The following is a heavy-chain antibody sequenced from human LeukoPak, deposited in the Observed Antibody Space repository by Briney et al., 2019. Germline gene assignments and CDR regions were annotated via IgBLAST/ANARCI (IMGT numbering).Heavy chain of an antibody. Sequence: PGGSLRLSCAASGFTFSSYEMNWVRQAPGKGLEWVSYISSSGSTIYYADTVKGRFTISRDNAKNSLYLQMNSLRAEDTAVYYCARELYSNCSGGSCYSWGFDPWGQGTLVTVSS. J-gene: IGHJ5*02. CDR3: ARELYSNCSGGSCYSWGFDP. CDR2: ISSSGSTI. CDR1: GFTFSSYE. D-gene: IGHD2-15*01. V-gene: IGHV3-48*03.